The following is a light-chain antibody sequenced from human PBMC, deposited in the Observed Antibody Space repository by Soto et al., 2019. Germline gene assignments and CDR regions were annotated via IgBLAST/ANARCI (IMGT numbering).Light chain of an antibody. CDR2: AAS. J-gene: IGKJ2*01. Sequence: ETVLTQSTATLSLSPGERAILSCRASQSVDNYLAWYQQKPGQAPRLLLYAASNRATGIPARFSGSGSGTEFTLTISSLEPEDFAVYYCQQRVTWPNTFGQGT. CDR1: QSVDNY. V-gene: IGKV3-11*01. CDR3: QQRVTWPNT.